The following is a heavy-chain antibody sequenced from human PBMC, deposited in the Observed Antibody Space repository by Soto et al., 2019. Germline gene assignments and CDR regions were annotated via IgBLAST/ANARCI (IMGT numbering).Heavy chain of an antibody. J-gene: IGHJ6*03. CDR3: AGSDYGDYAPGYYYYYMDV. CDR2: IYYSGST. D-gene: IGHD4-17*01. CDR1: GGSISSSSYY. Sequence: QLQLQESGPGLVKPSETLSLTCTVSGGSISSSSYYWGWIRQPPGKGLEWIGSIYYSGSTYYNPSLKSRVTMSVDTSKNQFSLKLSSVTAADTAVYYCAGSDYGDYAPGYYYYYMDVWGKGTTVTVSS. V-gene: IGHV4-39*01.